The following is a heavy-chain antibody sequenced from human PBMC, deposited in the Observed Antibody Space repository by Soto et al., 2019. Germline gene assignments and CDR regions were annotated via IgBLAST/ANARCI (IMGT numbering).Heavy chain of an antibody. CDR1: GFTFDDYG. J-gene: IGHJ4*02. CDR3: AKDISLVELSAPDH. CDR2: MRWNGGSI. D-gene: IGHD3-16*02. V-gene: IGHV3-9*01. Sequence: VQLVESGGGLVQPGRSLRLSCVASGFTFDDYGMHWVRQSPGKGLEWVSGMRWNGGSIDYADSVKGRFTISRDNAKNSLDLQMNSLRPEDTALYYCAKDISLVELSAPDHWGQGTLVTVSS.